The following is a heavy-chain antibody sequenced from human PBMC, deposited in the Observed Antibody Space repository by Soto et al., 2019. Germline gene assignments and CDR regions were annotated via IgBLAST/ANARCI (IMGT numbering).Heavy chain of an antibody. CDR3: ARDPGNDAAIDY. V-gene: IGHV3-74*01. Sequence: GGSLRLSCAASGFTFSSYWMHWVRQAPGKGLVWVSRINSDGSSTSYADSVKGRFTISRDNAKNTLYLQMNSLRAEDTAVYHCARDPGNDAAIDYWGQGTLVTVSS. D-gene: IGHD1-1*01. J-gene: IGHJ4*02. CDR1: GFTFSSYW. CDR2: INSDGSST.